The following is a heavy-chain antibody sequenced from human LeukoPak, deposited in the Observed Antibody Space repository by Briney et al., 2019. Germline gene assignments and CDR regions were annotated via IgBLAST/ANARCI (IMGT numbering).Heavy chain of an antibody. D-gene: IGHD3-3*01. V-gene: IGHV3-53*01. Sequence: GGSLRLSCAASGFTVSSNYMSWVRQAPGKGLEWVSVIYSGGSTYYADSVKGRFTISRDNSKNTLYLQMNSLRAEDTAVYYCAKDSGVGYDFWSGYVYFQHWGQGTLVTVSS. J-gene: IGHJ1*01. CDR3: AKDSGVGYDFWSGYVYFQH. CDR1: GFTVSSNY. CDR2: IYSGGST.